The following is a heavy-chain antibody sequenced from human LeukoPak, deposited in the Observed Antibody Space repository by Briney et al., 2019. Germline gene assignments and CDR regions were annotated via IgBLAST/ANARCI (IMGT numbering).Heavy chain of an antibody. D-gene: IGHD1-26*01. CDR2: ISSSGSTI. V-gene: IGHV3-48*03. J-gene: IGHJ4*02. CDR3: ARGVGGTLFDY. CDR1: GFTFSSYE. Sequence: GGSLRLSCAASGFTFSSYEMNWVRQAPGKGLEWVSYISSSGSTIYYADSVKGRFTISRDNAKNSLYLQMNSLRAEDTAVYYCARGVGGTLFDYWGQGTLVTVSS.